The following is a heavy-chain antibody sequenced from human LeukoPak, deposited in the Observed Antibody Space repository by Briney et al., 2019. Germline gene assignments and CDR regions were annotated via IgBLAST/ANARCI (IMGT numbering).Heavy chain of an antibody. CDR1: GFAVSKNY. Sequence: QPGGSLRLSCAASGFAVSKNYMTWVRQAPGRGLEWVSIIYSNGVTYYADSVKGRFTISRDYSKNTVYLQMDSLRADDTAVYYCARGTNMMIVAPSYWGQGTLVTVSS. V-gene: IGHV3-53*01. CDR3: ARGTNMMIVAPSY. CDR2: IYSNGVT. J-gene: IGHJ4*02. D-gene: IGHD3-22*01.